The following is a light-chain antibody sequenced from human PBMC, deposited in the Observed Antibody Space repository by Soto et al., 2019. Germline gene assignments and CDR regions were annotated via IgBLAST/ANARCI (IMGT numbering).Light chain of an antibody. CDR1: QSVNSKY. V-gene: IGKV3-20*01. CDR2: GAS. Sequence: EIVLTQSPGTLSLSPGQRATLSCRASQSVNSKYLGWYQQRPGQAPRLLIYGASSRATGIPDRFGGSGSGTDFTLTISRLEPEDFAVYYCQAYDTTSYTFGQGTKLEIK. CDR3: QAYDTTSYT. J-gene: IGKJ2*01.